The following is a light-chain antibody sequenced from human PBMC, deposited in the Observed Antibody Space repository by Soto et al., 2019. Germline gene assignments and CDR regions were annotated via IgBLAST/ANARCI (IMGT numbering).Light chain of an antibody. J-gene: IGKJ4*01. CDR1: QSISSW. CDR3: QQYDDYSVT. CDR2: NAS. V-gene: IGKV1-5*03. Sequence: DIQMTQSPSTLSASVGDRVTITCRASQSISSWWAWYQQKPGKAPKLVIYNASSLERGVPSRFSGSGSGTEFTLTISSLQPDYFATYYCQQYDDYSVTFGGGTKVEIK.